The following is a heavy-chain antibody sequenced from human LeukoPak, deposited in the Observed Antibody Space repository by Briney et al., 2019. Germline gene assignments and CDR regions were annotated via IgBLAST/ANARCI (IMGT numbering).Heavy chain of an antibody. J-gene: IGHJ4*02. Sequence: GGSLRLSCAASGFTFSSYSMNWVRQAPGKGLEWVSSISSSSSYIYYADSVKGRFTISRDNAENSLYLQMNSLRAEDTAVYYCARTNTAMVQALDYWGQGTLVTVSS. V-gene: IGHV3-21*01. CDR3: ARTNTAMVQALDY. CDR1: GFTFSSYS. D-gene: IGHD5-18*01. CDR2: ISSSSSYI.